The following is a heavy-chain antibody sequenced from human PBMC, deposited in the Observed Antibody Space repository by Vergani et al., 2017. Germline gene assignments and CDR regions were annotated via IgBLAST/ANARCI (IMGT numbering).Heavy chain of an antibody. D-gene: IGHD2-2*01. CDR2: MNPNSGNT. CDR1: GYTFTSYD. CDR3: ARGGGRYCSSTSCYYYYYXMDV. V-gene: IGHV1-8*01. Sequence: QVQLVQSGAEVKKPGASVKVSCKASGYTFTSYDINWVRQATGQGLEWMGWMNPNSGNTGYAQKFQGRVTMTRNTAISTAYMELSSLRSEDTAVYYCARGGGRYCSSTSCYYYYYXMDVWGKGTTVTVSS. J-gene: IGHJ6*03.